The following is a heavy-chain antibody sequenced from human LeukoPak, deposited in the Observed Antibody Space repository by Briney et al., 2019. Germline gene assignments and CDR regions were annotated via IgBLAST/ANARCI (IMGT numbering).Heavy chain of an antibody. V-gene: IGHV4-34*01. Sequence: SETLSLTCAVYGGSFSGYYWSWIRQPPGKGLEWIGEINHSGSTNYNPSLKSRVTISVDTSKSQFSLKLSSVTAADTAVYYCARGPTRYYFDCWGQGTLVTVSS. CDR2: INHSGST. CDR3: ARGPTRYYFDC. J-gene: IGHJ4*02. CDR1: GGSFSGYY.